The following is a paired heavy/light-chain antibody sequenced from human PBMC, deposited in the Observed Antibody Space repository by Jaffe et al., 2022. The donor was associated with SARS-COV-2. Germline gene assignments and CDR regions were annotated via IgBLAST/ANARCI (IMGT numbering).Heavy chain of an antibody. CDR3: ARRLLSASHDAFDI. J-gene: IGHJ3*02. CDR1: GYSFTSYW. CDR2: IDPSDSYT. Sequence: EVQLVQSGAEVKKPGESLRISCKGSGYSFTSYWISWVRRMPGRGLEWMGRIDPSDSYTNYSPSFQGHVTISTDNSISTAYLQWGSLTASDTAIYYCARRLLSASHDAFDIWGQGTVVTVSS. D-gene: IGHD2-21*01. V-gene: IGHV5-10-1*03.
Light chain of an antibody. Sequence: EIVLTQSPGTLSLSPGERATLSCRASQNVYSSFLAWYQQKPGQAPRLLIYGASSRATGIPDRFSGSGSGTDFTLTITRLEPEDFAVYYCQQYGRSPYTFGQGTKLEIK. CDR3: QQYGRSPYT. CDR2: GAS. V-gene: IGKV3-20*01. J-gene: IGKJ2*01. CDR1: QNVYSSF.